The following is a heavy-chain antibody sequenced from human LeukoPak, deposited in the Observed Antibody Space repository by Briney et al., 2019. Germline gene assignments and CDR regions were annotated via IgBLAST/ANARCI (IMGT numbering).Heavy chain of an antibody. CDR3: ARGRRGYCSGGSCTFDY. D-gene: IGHD2-15*01. Sequence: ASVKVSCKASGGTFSSYAISWVRQAPGQGLEWMGGIIPIFGTANYAQKFQGRVTITADESTSTAYMELSSLRSEDTAVYYCARGRRGYCSGGSCTFDYWGQGTLVTVSS. CDR2: IIPIFGTA. CDR1: GGTFSSYA. V-gene: IGHV1-69*13. J-gene: IGHJ4*02.